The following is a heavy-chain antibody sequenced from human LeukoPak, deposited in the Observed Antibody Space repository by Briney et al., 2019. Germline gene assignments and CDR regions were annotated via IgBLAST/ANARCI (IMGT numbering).Heavy chain of an antibody. J-gene: IGHJ3*02. Sequence: SVKVSCKASGGTFSSYTISWVRQAPGRGLEWMGRIIPILGIANYAQKFQGRVTITADKSTSTAYMELSSLRSEDTAVYYCARDLVVAVAGTGAFDIWGQGTMVTVSS. CDR2: IIPILGIA. CDR3: ARDLVVAVAGTGAFDI. D-gene: IGHD6-19*01. V-gene: IGHV1-69*04. CDR1: GGTFSSYT.